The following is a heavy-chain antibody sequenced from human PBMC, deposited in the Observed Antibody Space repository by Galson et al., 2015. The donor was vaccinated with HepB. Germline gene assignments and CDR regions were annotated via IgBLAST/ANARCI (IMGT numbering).Heavy chain of an antibody. D-gene: IGHD3-10*01. CDR2: ISSSSSYI. J-gene: IGHJ4*02. CDR1: GFTFSSYS. Sequence: SLRLSCAASGFTFSSYSMNWVRQAPGKGLEWVSSISSSSSYIYYADSVKGRFTISRDNAKNSLYLQMNSLRAEDTAVYYCARDRAVLMGRDGDGPTAHTNWGQGTLVTVSS. CDR3: ARDRAVLMGRDGDGPTAHTN. V-gene: IGHV3-21*01.